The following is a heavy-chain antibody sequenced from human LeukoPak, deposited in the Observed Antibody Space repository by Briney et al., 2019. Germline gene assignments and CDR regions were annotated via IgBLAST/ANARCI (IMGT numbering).Heavy chain of an antibody. CDR2: IKSKTDGGTT. CDR3: TTDGYDILTGYYNGDAFDI. V-gene: IGHV3-15*01. J-gene: IGHJ3*02. Sequence: GGSLRLSCAASGFTFSNAWMSWVRQAPGKGLEWVGRIKSKTDGGTTDYAAPVKGRFTISRDDSKNTLYLQMNSLKTEDTAVYYCTTDGYDILTGYYNGDAFDIWGQGTMVTVSS. D-gene: IGHD3-9*01. CDR1: GFTFSNAW.